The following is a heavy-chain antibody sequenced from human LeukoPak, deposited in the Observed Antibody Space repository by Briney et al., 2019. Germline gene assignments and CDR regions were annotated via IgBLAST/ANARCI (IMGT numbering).Heavy chain of an antibody. CDR2: ISGSGGST. Sequence: GGSLRLSCAASGFTLSSYAMSWVRQAPGEGVGWGSAISGSGGSTYYADSVKGRFTISRDNSKNTLYLQMNSLRAEDTAVYYCAKLGSGRSYYYYYGMDVWGQGTTVTVSS. D-gene: IGHD1-14*01. CDR3: AKLGSGRSYYYYYGMDV. J-gene: IGHJ6*02. V-gene: IGHV3-23*01. CDR1: GFTLSSYA.